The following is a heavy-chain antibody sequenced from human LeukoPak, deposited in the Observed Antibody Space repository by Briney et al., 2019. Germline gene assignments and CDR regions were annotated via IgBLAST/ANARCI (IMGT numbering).Heavy chain of an antibody. CDR3: ATDSSGYTEAFDI. J-gene: IGHJ3*02. CDR1: GGSISGHY. D-gene: IGHD3-22*01. CDR2: IYYNGNT. Sequence: SETLSLTCTVSGGSISGHYWGWIRLPPGKGLEWIGYIYYNGNTYYHPSLKSRLTISLDTSKNQFSLNLSSVTAADTAVYFCATDSSGYTEAFDIWGQGTMVAVSS. V-gene: IGHV4-59*11.